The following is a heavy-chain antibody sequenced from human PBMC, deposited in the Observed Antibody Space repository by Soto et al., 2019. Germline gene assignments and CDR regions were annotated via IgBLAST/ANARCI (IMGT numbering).Heavy chain of an antibody. V-gene: IGHV3-30*18. CDR3: AKDEIGYYFGSGSYYSH. CDR2: ISYDGNNK. Sequence: ESGGGVVQPGRSLRLSCGASGFTFSGYGMHWVRQVPGKGLEWVAVISYDGNNKDYADSVKGRFTISRDNSKNTLYLQMNSLRAEDTAVYYCAKDEIGYYFGSGSYYSHWGQGTLVTVSS. CDR1: GFTFSGYG. J-gene: IGHJ4*02. D-gene: IGHD3-10*01.